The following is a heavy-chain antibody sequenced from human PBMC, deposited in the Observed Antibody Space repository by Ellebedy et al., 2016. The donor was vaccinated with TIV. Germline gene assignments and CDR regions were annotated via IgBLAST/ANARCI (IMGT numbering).Heavy chain of an antibody. V-gene: IGHV3-7*03. CDR1: GVTFTNYW. CDR2: IKQGGSEK. D-gene: IGHD3-10*01. J-gene: IGHJ4*02. Sequence: GESLKISCAASGVTFTNYWMSWVRQAPGKGLEWVATIKQGGSEKYYVDSVKGRFTISRDNAKNSLYLQMNSLRDEDTAVYYCARLDAIIDVKSLDYWGQGTLVTVSS. CDR3: ARLDAIIDVKSLDY.